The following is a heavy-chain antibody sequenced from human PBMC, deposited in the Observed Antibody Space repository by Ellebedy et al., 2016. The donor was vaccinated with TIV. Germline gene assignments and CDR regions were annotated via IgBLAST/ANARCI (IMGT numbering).Heavy chain of an antibody. Sequence: SVKVSXXASGGTFSSYAISWVRQAPGQGLEWMGGIIPIFGTANYAQKFQGRVTITADKSTSTAYMELSSLRSEDTAVYYCAYNPNLAVAGTKRDYWGQGTLVTVSS. V-gene: IGHV1-69*06. CDR2: IIPIFGTA. J-gene: IGHJ4*02. D-gene: IGHD6-19*01. CDR3: AYNPNLAVAGTKRDY. CDR1: GGTFSSYA.